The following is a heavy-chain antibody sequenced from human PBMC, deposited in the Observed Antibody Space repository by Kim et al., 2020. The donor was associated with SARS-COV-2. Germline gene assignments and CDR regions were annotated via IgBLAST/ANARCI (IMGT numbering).Heavy chain of an antibody. Sequence: SETLSLTCTVSGGSSSSDYWTWIRQPPGKGLEWRGNIYYSGSTNYNPSLKSRVTISVDTSKNQFTLKLSSVTAADTAVYYCARQFDGSGSSNRRFDPWGQGTLVIVSS. D-gene: IGHD3-10*01. V-gene: IGHV4-59*08. CDR1: GGSSSSDY. CDR3: ARQFDGSGSSNRRFDP. J-gene: IGHJ5*02. CDR2: IYYSGST.